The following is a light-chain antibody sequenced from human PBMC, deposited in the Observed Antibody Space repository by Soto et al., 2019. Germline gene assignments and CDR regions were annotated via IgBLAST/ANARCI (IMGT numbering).Light chain of an antibody. CDR2: GAS. CDR3: QQFSTWPYT. V-gene: IGKV3-15*01. Sequence: EIVMTQSPATLSVSPGDRATLSCRASQDVSKKLTWYQQKHGQAPRLLVYGASTRATGIPARLSGSGSGTVFTLTISSLQSEDFAVYCCQQFSTWPYTFGRGTKLEI. CDR1: QDVSKK. J-gene: IGKJ2*01.